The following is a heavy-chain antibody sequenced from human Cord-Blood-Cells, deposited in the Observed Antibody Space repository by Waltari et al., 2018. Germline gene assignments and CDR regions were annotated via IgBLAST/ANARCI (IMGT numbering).Heavy chain of an antibody. CDR3: ANRNFDY. Sequence: QVQLVESGGGVVQPGRSLRLPCAASGFTFSRSVMHWVRQAPGKGLEWVAVISYDGSNKYYADSVKGRFTISRDNSKNTLYLQMNSLRAEDTAVYYCANRNFDYWGQGTLVTVSS. CDR2: ISYDGSNK. J-gene: IGHJ4*02. V-gene: IGHV3-30-3*01. CDR1: GFTFSRSV.